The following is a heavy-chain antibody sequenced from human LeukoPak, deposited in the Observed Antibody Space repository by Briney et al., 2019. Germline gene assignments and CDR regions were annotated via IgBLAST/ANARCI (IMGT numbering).Heavy chain of an antibody. J-gene: IGHJ4*02. V-gene: IGHV4-38-2*01. D-gene: IGHD6-19*01. Sequence: SETLSFTCGVSGFSISSGYYWGWIRQPPGKGLEWIGTIYHSGSTYYNPSLKSRVTMSMDTSENQLSLKLSSVTAADTAVYYCAKGLSVAGTAYWGQGILVTVSS. CDR1: GFSISSGYY. CDR2: IYHSGST. CDR3: AKGLSVAGTAY.